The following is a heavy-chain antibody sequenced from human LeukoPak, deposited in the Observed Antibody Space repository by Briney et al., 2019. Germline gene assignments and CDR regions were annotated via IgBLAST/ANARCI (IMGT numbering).Heavy chain of an antibody. CDR1: GGSMSSYY. CDR2: IYYSGST. Sequence: SETLSLTCTVSGGSMSSYYWSWIGQPPGKGLEWIGYIYYSGSTNYNPSLKSRVTISVDTSKNQFSLKLSSVTAADTAVYYCARDEVEYCSGGSCYGWFDPWAHGTLVTVSS. CDR3: ARDEVEYCSGGSCYGWFDP. D-gene: IGHD2-15*01. V-gene: IGHV4-59*01. J-gene: IGHJ5*02.